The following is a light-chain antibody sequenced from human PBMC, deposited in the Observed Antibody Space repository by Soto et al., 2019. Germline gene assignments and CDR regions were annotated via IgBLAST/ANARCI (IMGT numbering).Light chain of an antibody. J-gene: IGKJ5*01. CDR1: QSVSSSY. V-gene: IGKV3D-20*02. CDR3: QQYSNWPIT. Sequence: IVLTQSPGTLSLSPGERATLSCRASQSVSSSYLAWYQQKPGQAPRLLIYGASSRATGIPDGFSGSGSGTDFTLTISSLEPEDFAVYYCQQYSNWPITFGQGTRLEIK. CDR2: GAS.